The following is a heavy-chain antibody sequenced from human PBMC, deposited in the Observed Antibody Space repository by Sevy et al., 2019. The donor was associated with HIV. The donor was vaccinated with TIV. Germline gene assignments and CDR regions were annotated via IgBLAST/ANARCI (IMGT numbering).Heavy chain of an antibody. Sequence: SETLSLTCTVSGGSITSLYWNWIRQPPGKGLEWIANIYYNGHINYNPSLKSRVTLSLDTSKNQSSLRRSSVTAAETAMYYCAGENAWGRGYSWGQGTLVTVSS. J-gene: IGHJ4*02. D-gene: IGHD1-26*01. CDR2: IYYNGHI. CDR3: AGENAWGRGYS. V-gene: IGHV4-59*08. CDR1: GGSITSLY.